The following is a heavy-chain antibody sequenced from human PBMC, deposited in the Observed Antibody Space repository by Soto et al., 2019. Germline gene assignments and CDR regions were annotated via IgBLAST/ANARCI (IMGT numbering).Heavy chain of an antibody. D-gene: IGHD2-2*02. V-gene: IGHV4-39*01. CDR2: IYYSGST. Sequence: PSETLSLTCTVSGGSISSSSYYWGWIRQPPGKGLEWIGSIYYSGSTYYNPSLKSRVTISVDTSKNQFSLKLSSVTAADTAVYYCARQYRHWFDPWGQGPLVTVSS. J-gene: IGHJ5*02. CDR1: GGSISSSSYY. CDR3: ARQYRHWFDP.